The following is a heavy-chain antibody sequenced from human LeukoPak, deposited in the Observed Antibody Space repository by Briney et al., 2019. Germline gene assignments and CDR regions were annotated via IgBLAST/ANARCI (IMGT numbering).Heavy chain of an antibody. Sequence: SETLSLTCTVSGGSISSGSYYWSWIRQPPGKGLERIGEINHSGSTNYNPSLKSRVTISVDTSKNQFSLKLSSVTAADTAFYYCASQGHHGKIVGTTLSYFYMDVWGKGTTVTVSS. CDR2: INHSGST. CDR1: GGSISSGSYY. D-gene: IGHD1-26*01. CDR3: ASQGHHGKIVGTTLSYFYMDV. J-gene: IGHJ6*03. V-gene: IGHV4-39*07.